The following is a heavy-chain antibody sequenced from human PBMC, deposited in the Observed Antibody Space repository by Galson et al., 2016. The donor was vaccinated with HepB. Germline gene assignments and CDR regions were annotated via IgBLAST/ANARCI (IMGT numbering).Heavy chain of an antibody. CDR1: FSTYG. D-gene: IGHD5-18*01. CDR3: ASDPRQWQRGYNYGFEY. V-gene: IGHV3-30*03. Sequence: FSTYGMHWVRQAPGKGLEWVAVISYDGDTKYHADFLKGRFSISRDNSKHTLYLQMHRLRFEDTAVYYCASDPRQWQRGYNYGFEYWGQGTLVSVSS. J-gene: IGHJ4*02. CDR2: ISYDGDTK.